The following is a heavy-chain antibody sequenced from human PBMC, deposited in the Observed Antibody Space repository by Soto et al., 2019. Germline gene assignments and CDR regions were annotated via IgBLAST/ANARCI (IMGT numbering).Heavy chain of an antibody. CDR3: ASTAHSSGWYSGGFDY. D-gene: IGHD6-19*01. Sequence: SETLSLTCTVSGGSISSYYRSWIRQSPGKGTEWIGYVYHSGTTNYNPSLESRVTMSLDTSKNQFSLKLSSVTAADTAVYYCASTAHSSGWYSGGFDYWGQGTLVTVSS. J-gene: IGHJ4*02. V-gene: IGHV4-59*01. CDR1: GGSISSYY. CDR2: VYHSGTT.